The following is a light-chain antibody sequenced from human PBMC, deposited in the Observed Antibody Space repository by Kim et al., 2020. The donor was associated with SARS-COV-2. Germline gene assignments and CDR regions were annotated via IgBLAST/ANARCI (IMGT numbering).Light chain of an antibody. CDR3: QQYKNWRT. J-gene: IGKJ1*01. CDR2: GAS. V-gene: IGKV3-15*01. Sequence: SPGDRATLPCRASQGVSSKVAWYQQKPGQAPRLLIYGASTRATVIPARFTGSGSGTEFTLTISSLQSEDFGVYYCQQYKNWRTFGQGTKVDIK. CDR1: QGVSSK.